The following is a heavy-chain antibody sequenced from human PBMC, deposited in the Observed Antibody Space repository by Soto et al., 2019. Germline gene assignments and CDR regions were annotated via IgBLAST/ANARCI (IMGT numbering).Heavy chain of an antibody. J-gene: IGHJ6*02. D-gene: IGHD1-26*01. V-gene: IGHV1-46*01. CDR3: ARDLPPGGSHYYGMDV. CDR1: GYTFTSYY. CDR2: INPSGGST. Sequence: QVQLVQSGAEVQKPGASVKVSCKASGYTFTSYYMHWVRQAPGQGLDWMGIINPSGGSTRYAQKFQCRVTMTSDTSMRTVYMDLSSLRSEDRAVYYCARDLPPGGSHYYGMDVWGQGPTVTVS.